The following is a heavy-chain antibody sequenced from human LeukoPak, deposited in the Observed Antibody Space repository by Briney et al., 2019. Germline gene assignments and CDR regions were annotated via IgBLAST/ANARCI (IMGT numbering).Heavy chain of an antibody. CDR3: ARYPMATYYYYYYMDV. Sequence: ASVKVSCKASGYTFTSYGISWVRQAPGQGLEWMGWISAYNGNTNYALKLQGRVTMTTDTSTSTAYMELRSLRSDDTAVYYCARYPMATYYYYYYMDVWGKGTTVTVSS. D-gene: IGHD5-24*01. CDR1: GYTFTSYG. J-gene: IGHJ6*03. CDR2: ISAYNGNT. V-gene: IGHV1-18*01.